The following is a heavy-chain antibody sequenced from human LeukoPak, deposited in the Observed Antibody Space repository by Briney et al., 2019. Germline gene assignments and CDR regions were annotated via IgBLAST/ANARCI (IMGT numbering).Heavy chain of an antibody. CDR1: GFTFSNYW. CDR3: AKGGSSSPRSTFDY. D-gene: IGHD6-13*01. CDR2: IKQDGSER. J-gene: IGHJ4*02. V-gene: IGHV3-7*01. Sequence: SGGSLRLSCAASGFTFSNYWMSWVRQAPGKGLEWVANIKQDGSERYYVDSVKGRFTISRDNAKNTVYLQMNSLRAEDTAVYYCAKGGSSSPRSTFDYWGQGTLLTVSS.